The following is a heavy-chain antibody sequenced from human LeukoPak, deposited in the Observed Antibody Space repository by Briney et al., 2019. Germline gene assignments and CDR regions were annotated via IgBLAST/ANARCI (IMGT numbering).Heavy chain of an antibody. Sequence: GGSLRLSCAASGFTVSSNYMSWVRQAPGKGLEWVSVIYSGGSTYYADSVRGRFTISRDNSKNTLYLQMNGLRAEDTAVYYCARSLAAAGPYYYYYYMDVWGKGTTVTVSS. CDR1: GFTVSSNY. CDR2: IYSGGST. D-gene: IGHD6-13*01. V-gene: IGHV3-53*01. CDR3: ARSLAAAGPYYYYYYMDV. J-gene: IGHJ6*03.